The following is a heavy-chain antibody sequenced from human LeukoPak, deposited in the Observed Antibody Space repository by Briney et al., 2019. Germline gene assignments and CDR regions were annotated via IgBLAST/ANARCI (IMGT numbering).Heavy chain of an antibody. V-gene: IGHV3-7*01. Sequence: GGSLRLSCVASGFTFDSYWMTWVRQVPGKGLEWVANIRQGGNENYYADCVGGRFNISRDNARNSLFLQMDSLRVEDTAVYYCARVGSWELQRVFDSWGQGTLVTVSS. D-gene: IGHD1-26*01. J-gene: IGHJ4*02. CDR3: ARVGSWELQRVFDS. CDR2: IRQGGNEN. CDR1: GFTFDSYW.